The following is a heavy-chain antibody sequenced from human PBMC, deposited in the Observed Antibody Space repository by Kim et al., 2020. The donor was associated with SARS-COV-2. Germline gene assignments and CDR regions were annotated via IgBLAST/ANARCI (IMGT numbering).Heavy chain of an antibody. CDR1: GFSFNSYA. Sequence: GGSLRLSCAASGFSFNSYAMTWVRQAPGKGLEWVCTISGSGGSAYYAESVKGRFTISRDNSRNTFYLQMNSLTVEDTAIYYCAKGSSASYYASYFDFWGPGTVVTVSS. CDR2: ISGSGGSA. J-gene: IGHJ4*02. D-gene: IGHD2-2*01. CDR3: AKGSSASYYASYFDF. V-gene: IGHV3-23*01.